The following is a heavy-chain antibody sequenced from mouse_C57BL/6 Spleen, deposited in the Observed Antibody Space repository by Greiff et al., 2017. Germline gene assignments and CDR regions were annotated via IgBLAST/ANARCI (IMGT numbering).Heavy chain of an antibody. J-gene: IGHJ2*01. CDR3: ARWDNYYGLDY. Sequence: QVHVKQPGAELVMPGASVKLSCKASGYTFTSYWMHWVKQRPGQGLEWIGEIDPSDSYTNYNQKFKGKSTLTVDKSSSTAYMQLSSLTSEDSAVYYCARWDNYYGLDYWGQGTTLTVSS. CDR2: IDPSDSYT. CDR1: GYTFTSYW. D-gene: IGHD1-1*01. V-gene: IGHV1-69*01.